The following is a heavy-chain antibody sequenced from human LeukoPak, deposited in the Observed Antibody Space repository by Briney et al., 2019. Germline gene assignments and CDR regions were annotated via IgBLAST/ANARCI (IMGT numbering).Heavy chain of an antibody. V-gene: IGHV3-30*02. D-gene: IGHD3-16*01. CDR2: IQYDGSNE. CDR1: RFTFSSYG. J-gene: IGHJ4*02. CDR3: ARDNDSRDPPHFDY. Sequence: GGSLRLSCAASRFTFSSYGMHWVRQAPGKGLEWVAYIQYDGSNEQYADSVKGRFSISRDSSKNILYLQMNSLRSEDTAVYYCARDNDSRDPPHFDYWGQGTLVTVSS.